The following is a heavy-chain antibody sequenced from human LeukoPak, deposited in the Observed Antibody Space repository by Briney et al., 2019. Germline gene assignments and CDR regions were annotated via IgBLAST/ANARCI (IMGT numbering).Heavy chain of an antibody. CDR3: ARERCSSTSCYNSGYNWFDP. D-gene: IGHD2-2*02. V-gene: IGHV1-69*01. J-gene: IGHJ5*02. Sequence: ASVKVSCMASGGTFSSYAISWVRQAPGQGLEWMGGIIPIFGTANYAQKFQGRVTITADESTSTAYMELSSLRSEDTAVYYCARERCSSTSCYNSGYNWFDPWGQGTLVTVSS. CDR1: GGTFSSYA. CDR2: IIPIFGTA.